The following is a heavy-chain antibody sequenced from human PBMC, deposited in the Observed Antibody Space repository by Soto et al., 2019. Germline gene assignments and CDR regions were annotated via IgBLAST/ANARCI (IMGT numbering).Heavy chain of an antibody. J-gene: IGHJ5*02. Sequence: GGSLRLSCAASGFTFSSYEMNWVRQAPGKGLEWVSYISSSGSTIYYADSVKGRFTISRDNAKNSLYLQMNSLRAEDTAVYYCARDPYYYGSGSYYTSNWFDPWGQGTLVTVSS. CDR1: GFTFSSYE. CDR2: ISSSGSTI. CDR3: ARDPYYYGSGSYYTSNWFDP. D-gene: IGHD3-10*01. V-gene: IGHV3-48*03.